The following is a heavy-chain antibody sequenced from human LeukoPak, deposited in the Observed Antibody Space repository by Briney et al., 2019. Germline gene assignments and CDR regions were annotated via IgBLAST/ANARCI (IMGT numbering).Heavy chain of an antibody. D-gene: IGHD5-12*01. CDR1: GFNFINTW. J-gene: IGHJ4*02. Sequence: GGSLRLSCAASGFNFINTWMHWVRQAPGKGLVWVARIRNDGSGIIYADSVKGRFTISRDNAKDSLYLQMNSLRAEDTAVYYCARDPGSGYEEHFDYWGQGTLVTVSS. CDR3: ARDPGSGYEEHFDY. V-gene: IGHV3-74*01. CDR2: IRNDGSGI.